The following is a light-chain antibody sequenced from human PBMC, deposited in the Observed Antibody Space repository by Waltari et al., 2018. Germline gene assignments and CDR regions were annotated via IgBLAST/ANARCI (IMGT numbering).Light chain of an antibody. CDR1: SSDVGGYNH. Sequence: QSALTQPASVSGSPGQSITIPCTGTSSDVGGYNHVSWYQQQPGKAPKLLILEVTNLPSGMSNRVSRSNAGNTASLTISGLQAEDEGEYYCSSFTTIGTLVVFGGGTKVTVL. CDR2: EVT. CDR3: SSFTTIGTLVV. V-gene: IGLV2-14*01. J-gene: IGLJ2*01.